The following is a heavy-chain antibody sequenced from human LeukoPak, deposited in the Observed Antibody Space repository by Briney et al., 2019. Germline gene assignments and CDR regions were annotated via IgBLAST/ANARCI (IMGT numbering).Heavy chain of an antibody. J-gene: IGHJ4*02. CDR1: GYSITSSSW. CDR2: IYHSGTT. CDR3: ARKENVYYYFDY. V-gene: IGHV4-28*01. Sequence: SETLSLTCAASGYSITSSSWWGWIRQPPGKGLEWIGYIYHSGTTYYNPSLQSRVTMSVDTSKNQFSLKLSSVTAVDTAVYYCARKENVYYYFDYWGRGTLVTVSS. D-gene: IGHD3-10*01.